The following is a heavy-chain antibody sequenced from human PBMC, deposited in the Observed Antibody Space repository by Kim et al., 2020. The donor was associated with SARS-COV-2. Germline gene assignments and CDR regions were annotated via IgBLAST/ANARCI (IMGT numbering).Heavy chain of an antibody. CDR3: AKGSMVRGMDV. J-gene: IGHJ6*02. D-gene: IGHD3-10*01. Sequence: TYDADSVKGRFTISRDNSKNTLYLQMNSLSAEDTAVYYCAKGSMVRGMDVWGQGTTVTVSS. CDR2: T. V-gene: IGHV3-23*01.